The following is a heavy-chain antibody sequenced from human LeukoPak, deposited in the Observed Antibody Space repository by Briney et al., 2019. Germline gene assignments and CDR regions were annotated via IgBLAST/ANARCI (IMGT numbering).Heavy chain of an antibody. CDR3: ARGPYSSTWYFFDY. Sequence: GGSLRLSCEGSGFTFNSYSMSWVRQAPGRGLEWVAFISSSSSQIFYTDSMKGRFTISRDNAKNSLYLQLNSLRAEDTAVYYCARGPYSSTWYFFDYWGRGTLVSVSS. V-gene: IGHV3-21*01. CDR1: GFTFNSYS. CDR2: ISSSSSQI. J-gene: IGHJ4*02. D-gene: IGHD6-13*01.